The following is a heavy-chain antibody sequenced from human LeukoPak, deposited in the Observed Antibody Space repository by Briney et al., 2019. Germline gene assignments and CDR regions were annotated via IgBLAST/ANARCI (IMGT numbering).Heavy chain of an antibody. CDR2: IIPIFGTA. CDR1: GGTFSSYA. V-gene: IGHV1-69*13. Sequence: ASVKVSCKASGGTFSSYAISWVRQAPGQGLEWMGGIIPIFGTANYAQKLQGRVTITADESTSTAYMELSSLRSEDTAVYYCATRLWFGEVNYYYYGMDVWGQGTTVTVSS. D-gene: IGHD3-10*01. CDR3: ATRLWFGEVNYYYYGMDV. J-gene: IGHJ6*02.